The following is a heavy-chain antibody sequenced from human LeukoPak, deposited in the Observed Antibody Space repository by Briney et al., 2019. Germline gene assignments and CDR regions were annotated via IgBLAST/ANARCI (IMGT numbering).Heavy chain of an antibody. Sequence: SETLSLTCTVSGASIRRNYWSWIRQPPGKGLEWIGYISYSGSANYNPSLKRRDTISVDASKNQFSLKLSSLTAADTAVYYCARDYRIYDILTGYYSYYYYTDVWGKGTTVTVSS. CDR1: GASIRRNY. D-gene: IGHD3-9*01. J-gene: IGHJ6*03. CDR3: ARDYRIYDILTGYYSYYYYTDV. V-gene: IGHV4-59*12. CDR2: ISYSGSA.